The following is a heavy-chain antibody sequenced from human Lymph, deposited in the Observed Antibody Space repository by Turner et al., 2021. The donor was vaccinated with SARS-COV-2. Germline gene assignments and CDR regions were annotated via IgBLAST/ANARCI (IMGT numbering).Heavy chain of an antibody. CDR1: GYTFTSYY. CDR3: ARDVERYNDFWSGYSGGYGLDV. Sequence: QVQLVQSGAEVKKPGASVQVSCKASGYTFTSYYMHWVRQAPGQGLEWMEWINPNSGGTNYAQKLQGRVSMTRDTSISTAYMELSRLRSDDTAVYYCARDVERYNDFWSGYSGGYGLDVWGQGTTVTVSS. D-gene: IGHD3-3*01. J-gene: IGHJ6*02. V-gene: IGHV1-2*02. CDR2: INPNSGGT.